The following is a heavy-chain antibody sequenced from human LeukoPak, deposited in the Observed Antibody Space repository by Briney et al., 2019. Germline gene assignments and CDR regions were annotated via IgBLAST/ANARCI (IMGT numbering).Heavy chain of an antibody. CDR3: AKIGIFGSHWVFVS. J-gene: IGHJ4*02. CDR2: IDPRNGGT. V-gene: IGHV1-2*02. Sequence: ASVKVSFTPSAYTFTAYYTHWVRQAPGQGLEWMGWIDPRNGGTKYAQKFQGRVTMTRDTSISTAYMELSSLRSDDTAMYYCAKIGIFGSHWVFVSWGQGTLVTVSS. CDR1: AYTFTAYY. D-gene: IGHD3-3*01.